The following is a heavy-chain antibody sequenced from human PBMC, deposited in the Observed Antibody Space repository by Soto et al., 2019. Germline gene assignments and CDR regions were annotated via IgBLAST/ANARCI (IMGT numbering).Heavy chain of an antibody. J-gene: IGHJ4*02. CDR2: IWYDGSNK. CDR1: GFTFSSYG. V-gene: IGHV3-33*06. D-gene: IGHD6-13*01. Sequence: GGSLRLSCAASGFTFSSYGMHWVRQAPGKGLEWVAVIWYDGSNKYYADSVKGRFTISRDNSKNTLYLQMNSLRAEDTAVYYCAKDPSIAAAGPLRYWGQGTLVTVSS. CDR3: AKDPSIAAAGPLRY.